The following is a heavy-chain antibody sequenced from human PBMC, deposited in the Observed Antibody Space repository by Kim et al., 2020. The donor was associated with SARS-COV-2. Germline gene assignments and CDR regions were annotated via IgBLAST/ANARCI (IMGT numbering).Heavy chain of an antibody. CDR2: IYYSGST. D-gene: IGHD1-26*01. CDR3: ARQRKVGPFDY. Sequence: SETLSLTCTVSGGSISSSSYYWGWIRQPPGKGLEWIGSIYYSGSTYYNPSLKSRVTISVDTSKNQFSLKLSSVTAADTAVYYCARQRKVGPFDYWGQGTL. J-gene: IGHJ4*02. V-gene: IGHV4-39*01. CDR1: GGSISSSSYY.